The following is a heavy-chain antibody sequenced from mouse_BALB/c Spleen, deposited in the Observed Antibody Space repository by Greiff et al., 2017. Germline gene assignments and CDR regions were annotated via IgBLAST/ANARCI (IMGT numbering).Heavy chain of an antibody. CDR2: ISSGGSYT. D-gene: IGHD1-2*01. V-gene: IGHV5-6*01. CDR1: GFTFSSYG. Sequence: EVQLVESGGDLVKPGGSLKLSCAASGFTFSSYGMSWVRQTPDKRLEWVATISSGGSYTYYPDSVKGRFTISRDNAKNTLYLQMSSLKSEDTAMYYCARGGNYGYGAMDYWGQGTSVTVSS. J-gene: IGHJ4*01. CDR3: ARGGNYGYGAMDY.